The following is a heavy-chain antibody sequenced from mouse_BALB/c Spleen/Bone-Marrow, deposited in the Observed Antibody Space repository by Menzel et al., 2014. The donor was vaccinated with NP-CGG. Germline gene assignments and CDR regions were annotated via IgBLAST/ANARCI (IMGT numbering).Heavy chain of an antibody. D-gene: IGHD3-1*01. V-gene: IGHV1S56*01. J-gene: IGHJ4*01. CDR1: GYTFTSYD. Sequence: QVQLKESGPEVVKPGALVKISCKASGYTFTSYDINWVKQRPGQGLEWIGWIYPGDGSTKYNEKFRGKATLTADKSSSTAYMQLSSLTSENSAVYFCARWGYNISGCALDYWGQGTSVTVSS. CDR3: ARWGYNISGCALDY. CDR2: IYPGDGST.